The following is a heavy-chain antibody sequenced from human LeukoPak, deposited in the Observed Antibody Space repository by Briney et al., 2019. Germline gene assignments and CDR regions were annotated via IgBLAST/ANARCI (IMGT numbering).Heavy chain of an antibody. V-gene: IGHV3-30-3*01. D-gene: IGHD1-26*01. CDR1: GFTFSSYA. J-gene: IGHJ3*02. CDR3: ARDLGQGGSFERVDAFDI. Sequence: GGSLRLSRAASGFTFSSYAMHWVRQAPGKGLEWVAVISYDGSNKYYADSVKGRFTISRDNSKNTLYLQMNSLRAEDTAVYYCARDLGQGGSFERVDAFDIWGQGTMVTVSS. CDR2: ISYDGSNK.